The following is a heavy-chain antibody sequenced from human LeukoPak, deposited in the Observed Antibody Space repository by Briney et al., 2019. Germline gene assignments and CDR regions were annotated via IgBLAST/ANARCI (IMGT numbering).Heavy chain of an antibody. CDR2: INWNGGST. CDR1: GFTFDDYG. V-gene: IGHV3-20*04. Sequence: GGSLRLSCAASGFTFDDYGMSWVRQAPGKGLEWVSGINWNGGSTGYADSVKGRFTISRDNAKNSLYLQMNSLRAEDTALYYCARGHVLRYFDWLNNGNYFDYWGQGTLVTVSS. CDR3: ARGHVLRYFDWLNNGNYFDY. D-gene: IGHD3-9*01. J-gene: IGHJ4*02.